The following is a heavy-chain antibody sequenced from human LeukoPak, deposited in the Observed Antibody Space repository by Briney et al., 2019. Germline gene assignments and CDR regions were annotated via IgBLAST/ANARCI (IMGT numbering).Heavy chain of an antibody. CDR1: GGSISSYY. CDR3: ARVYYSSSYDYWYFDL. J-gene: IGHJ2*01. CDR2: IYYSGST. D-gene: IGHD6-13*01. V-gene: IGHV4-59*01. Sequence: SETLSLTCTVSGGSISSYYWSWIRQPPGKGLGWIGYIYYSGSTNYNPSLKSRVTISVDTSKNQFSLKLGSVTAADTAVYYCARVYYSSSYDYWYFDLWGRGTLVTVSS.